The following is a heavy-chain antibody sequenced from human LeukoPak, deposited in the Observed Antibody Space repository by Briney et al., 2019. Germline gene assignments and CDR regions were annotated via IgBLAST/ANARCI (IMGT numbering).Heavy chain of an antibody. D-gene: IGHD4-23*01. Sequence: SETLSLTCAVYGGSFSGYYWSWIRQPPGKGLEWIGEINHSGSTNYNPSLKSRVTISVDTSKNQFSLKLSSVTAADTAVYYCARGPVSRGNTTGGFDNWGQGTLVTVSS. CDR3: ARGPVSRGNTTGGFDN. CDR1: GGSFSGYY. J-gene: IGHJ4*02. V-gene: IGHV4-34*01. CDR2: INHSGST.